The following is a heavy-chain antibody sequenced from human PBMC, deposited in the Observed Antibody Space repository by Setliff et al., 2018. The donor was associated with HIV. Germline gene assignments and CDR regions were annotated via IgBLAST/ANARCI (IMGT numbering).Heavy chain of an antibody. J-gene: IGHJ4*02. CDR3: ARDRDDILTGYPDY. D-gene: IGHD3-9*01. CDR2: INPNNGGT. CDR1: RSTFNSHT. Sequence: GASVKVSCKASRSTFNSHTINWVRQAPGQGLDWMGWINPNNGGTNYAQKFQGRVTMTRDTSISTAYMELSRLRSDDTAVYYCARDRDDILTGYPDYWGQGTLVTVSS. V-gene: IGHV1-2*02.